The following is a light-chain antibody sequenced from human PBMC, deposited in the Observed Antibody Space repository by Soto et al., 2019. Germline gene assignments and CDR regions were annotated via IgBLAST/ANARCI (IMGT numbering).Light chain of an antibody. CDR1: QDISNY. CDR3: QQYDNLPFS. Sequence: DILMSQSPSSLSASVGDRVTITCQANQDISNYLNWYQHKPGKPPKLPIYDASNLETGVPSRFSGSKSGTAFTFTITSLQPEDIATYYCQQYDNLPFSFGGGTKVEIK. V-gene: IGKV1-33*01. CDR2: DAS. J-gene: IGKJ4*01.